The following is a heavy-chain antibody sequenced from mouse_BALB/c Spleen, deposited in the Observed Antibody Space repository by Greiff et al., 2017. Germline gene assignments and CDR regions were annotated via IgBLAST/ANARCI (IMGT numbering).Heavy chain of an antibody. CDR3: ASASPYYGSSYDY. CDR2: ISSGGST. CDR1: GFTFSSYA. V-gene: IGHV5-6-5*01. Sequence: EVMLVESGGGLVKPGGSLKLSCAASGFTFSSYAMSWVRQTPEKRLEWVASISSGGSTYYPDSVKGRFTISRDNARNILYLQMSSLRSEDTAMYYCASASPYYGSSYDYWGQGTTLTVSS. D-gene: IGHD1-1*01. J-gene: IGHJ2*01.